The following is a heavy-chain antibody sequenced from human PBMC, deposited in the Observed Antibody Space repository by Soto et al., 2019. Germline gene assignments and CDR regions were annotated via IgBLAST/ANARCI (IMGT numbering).Heavy chain of an antibody. CDR3: ARGFTSRYYYGMDV. Sequence: ASVKVSCKASGGTFSSYAISWVRQAPGQGLEWMGGIIPIFGTANYAQKFQGRVTITADESTSTAYMELSSLRSEDTAVYYCARGFTSRYYYGMDVWGQGTTVTVSS. J-gene: IGHJ6*02. V-gene: IGHV1-69*13. CDR2: IIPIFGTA. CDR1: GGTFSSYA. D-gene: IGHD1-1*01.